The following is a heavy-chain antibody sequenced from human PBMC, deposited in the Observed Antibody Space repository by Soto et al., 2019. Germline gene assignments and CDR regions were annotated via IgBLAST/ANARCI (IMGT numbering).Heavy chain of an antibody. CDR3: AREVGDYGSGSSHAAPYYYYGMDV. CDR1: GGSISSYY. V-gene: IGHV4-59*01. CDR2: IYYSGST. D-gene: IGHD3-10*01. J-gene: IGHJ6*02. Sequence: SETLSLTCTVSGGSISSYYWSWIRQPPGKGLEWIGYIYYSGSTNYNPSLKSRVTISVDTSKNQLSLKLSSVTAADTAVYYCAREVGDYGSGSSHAAPYYYYGMDVWGQGTTVTVSS.